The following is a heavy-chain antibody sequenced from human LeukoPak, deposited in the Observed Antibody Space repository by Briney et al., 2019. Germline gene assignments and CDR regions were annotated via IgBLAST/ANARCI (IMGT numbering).Heavy chain of an antibody. J-gene: IGHJ3*02. CDR1: GFTFSDYY. V-gene: IGHV3-11*01. Sequence: PGGSLRLSCAASGFTFSDYYMSWIRQAPGKGLEWVSYISSSGSTIYYADSVKGRFTISRDNAKKSLYLQMNSLRAEDTALYYCAKTGSGWAYDAFDIWGQGTMVTVSS. D-gene: IGHD6-19*01. CDR2: ISSSGSTI. CDR3: AKTGSGWAYDAFDI.